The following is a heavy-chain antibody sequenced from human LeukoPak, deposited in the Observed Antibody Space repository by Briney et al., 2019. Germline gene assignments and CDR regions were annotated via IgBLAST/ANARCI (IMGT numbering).Heavy chain of an antibody. Sequence: PSETLSLTCAVYGGSFRGYYWSWIRQPPGKGLEWIGEINHSGSTNYNPSLKSRVTISVDTSKNQFSLKLSSVTAADTAVYYCAYTKRGSGNRVRWFDPWGQGTLVTVSS. CDR1: GGSFRGYY. CDR3: AYTKRGSGNRVRWFDP. D-gene: IGHD3-10*01. J-gene: IGHJ5*02. CDR2: INHSGST. V-gene: IGHV4-34*01.